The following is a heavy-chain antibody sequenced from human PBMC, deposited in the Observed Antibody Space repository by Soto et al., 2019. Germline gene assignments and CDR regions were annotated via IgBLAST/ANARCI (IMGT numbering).Heavy chain of an antibody. V-gene: IGHV3-23*01. CDR3: AKEVDSSGYYPD. D-gene: IGHD3-22*01. CDR2: ISGSGGST. Sequence: GGSLRLSWAASGFTFSSYAMSLVRQAPGKGLEWVSAISGSGGSTYYADSVKGRFTISRDNSKNTLYLQMNSLRAEDTAVYYCAKEVDSSGYYPDWGQGTLVTVSS. J-gene: IGHJ4*02. CDR1: GFTFSSYA.